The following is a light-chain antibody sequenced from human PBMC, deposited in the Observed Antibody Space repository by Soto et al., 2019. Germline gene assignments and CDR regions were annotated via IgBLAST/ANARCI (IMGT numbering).Light chain of an antibody. CDR1: QSINMW. CDR2: KAS. CDR3: QHYNSYSEA. V-gene: IGKV1-5*03. Sequence: DIQMTQSPSTLSASVGDRVTITCRASQSINMWLAWYQQKPGKAPKLLIYKASFLESGVPSRLSGSGSGTDFTLTIRSLQPDDSATYYCQHYNSYSEAFGQGTKVELK. J-gene: IGKJ1*01.